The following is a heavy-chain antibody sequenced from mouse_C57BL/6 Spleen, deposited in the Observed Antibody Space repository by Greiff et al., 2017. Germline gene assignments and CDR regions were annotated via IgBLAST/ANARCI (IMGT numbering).Heavy chain of an antibody. CDR2: IYPGDGDT. Sequence: QVQLQQSGPELVKPGASVKISCKASGYAFSSSWMNWVKQRPGKGLEWIGRIYPGDGDTNYNGKFKGKATLTADKSSSTAYMQLSSLTSEDSAVYCCARGGPYYAMDDWGQGTSVTVSS. CDR3: ARGGPYYAMDD. J-gene: IGHJ4*01. CDR1: GYAFSSSW. V-gene: IGHV1-82*01.